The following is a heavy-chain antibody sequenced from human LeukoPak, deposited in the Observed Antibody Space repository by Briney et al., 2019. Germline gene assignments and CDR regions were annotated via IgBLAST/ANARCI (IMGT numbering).Heavy chain of an antibody. J-gene: IGHJ6*03. CDR2: MYYSGST. CDR1: GGSISSSSYY. Sequence: PSETLSLTCTVSGGSISSSSYYWGWIRQPPGKGLEWIGSMYYSGSTYYNASLKSRVTILADTSKNQFSLKLSSVTAADTAVFYCARSLPYHYYYMDVWGKGTTVTVSS. CDR3: ARSLPYHYYYMDV. V-gene: IGHV4-39*01.